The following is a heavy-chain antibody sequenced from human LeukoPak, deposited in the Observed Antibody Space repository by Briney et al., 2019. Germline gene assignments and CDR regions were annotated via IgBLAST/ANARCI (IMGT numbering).Heavy chain of an antibody. CDR1: GYSINNGFY. D-gene: IGHD5-24*01. V-gene: IGHV4-38-2*02. CDR3: ARGRRDGYNLEYFDN. J-gene: IGHJ4*02. Sequence: SETLSLTCTVSGYSINNGFYWGWIRQPPGKGLEWIGSIYHSERTHYNPSLKSRVTISVDTSKNQFSLKLSSVTAADTAVYYCARGRRDGYNLEYFDNWGQGTLVTVSS. CDR2: IYHSERT.